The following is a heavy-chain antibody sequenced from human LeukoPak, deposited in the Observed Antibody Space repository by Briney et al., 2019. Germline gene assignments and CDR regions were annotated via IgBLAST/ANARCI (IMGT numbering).Heavy chain of an antibody. V-gene: IGHV3-20*04. CDR2: INWNGGST. D-gene: IGHD3-10*02. CDR1: GFTFDGYG. CDR3: AELGITMIGGV. J-gene: IGHJ6*04. Sequence: GGSLRLCCAASGFTFDGYGMSWVRQAPGKGLEWVSGINWNGGSTGYADSVKGRFTISRDNAKNSLYLQMNSLRAEDTAVYYRAELGITMIGGVWGKGTTVTISS.